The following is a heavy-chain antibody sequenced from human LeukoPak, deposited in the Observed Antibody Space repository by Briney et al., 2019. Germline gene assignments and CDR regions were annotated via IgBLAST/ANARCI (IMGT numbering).Heavy chain of an antibody. CDR3: ARDLAGRGYYGSGTYYTFDY. CDR2: IKQDGSEK. Sequence: GGSLRLSCAASGFTFSSYWMTWVRQAPGKGLEWAASIKQDGSEKYYVDSVKGRFTISRDNAKNSLYLQMNSLRAEDTAVYYCARDLAGRGYYGSGTYYTFDYWGQGTLVTVSS. V-gene: IGHV3-7*01. CDR1: GFTFSSYW. D-gene: IGHD3-10*01. J-gene: IGHJ4*02.